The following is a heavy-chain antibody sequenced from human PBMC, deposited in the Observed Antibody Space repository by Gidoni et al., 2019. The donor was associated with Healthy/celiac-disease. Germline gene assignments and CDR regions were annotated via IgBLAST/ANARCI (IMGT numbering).Heavy chain of an antibody. J-gene: IGHJ4*02. D-gene: IGHD6-13*01. CDR2: ISGSGGRT. CDR1: VFSFSSYA. V-gene: IGHV3-23*01. CDR3: VKGSTGYSSSWYSGYFDY. Sequence: EVQLLESGGGLVQPGGSLRLSCAASVFSFSSYAMSWVRQAPGKGLEWVSAISGSGGRTYYADSVKGRFTISRDNSKNTLYLQMNSLRAEDTAVYYCVKGSTGYSSSWYSGYFDYWGQGTLVTVSS.